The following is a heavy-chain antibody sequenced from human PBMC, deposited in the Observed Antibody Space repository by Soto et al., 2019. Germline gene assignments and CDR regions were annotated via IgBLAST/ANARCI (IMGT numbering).Heavy chain of an antibody. CDR1: VFTFSDYS. D-gene: IGHD1-26*01. J-gene: IGHJ6*02. Sequence: SLRLSCAASVFTFSDYSIHWVRHAPVKGLEWVAVISYDGNNEYYADSVNGRFTISRDNSKNTLYLQMNSLRPEDTAVYYCAKDLSGNEYYYYGMDVWGQGNTVTVSS. CDR3: AKDLSGNEYYYYGMDV. CDR2: ISYDGNNE. V-gene: IGHV3-30*18.